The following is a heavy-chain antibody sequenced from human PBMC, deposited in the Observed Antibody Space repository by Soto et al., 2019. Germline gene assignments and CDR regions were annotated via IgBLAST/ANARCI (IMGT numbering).Heavy chain of an antibody. J-gene: IGHJ6*02. D-gene: IGHD2-21*02. V-gene: IGHV1-18*01. Sequence: QVQLVQSGAEVKKPGASVKVSCKASGYTFTSYGISWVRQAPGQGLEWMGWISAYNGNTNYAQKLQGRVTMTTDTSTSTAFMELRSLRSDDTAVYYCARGFFDCGGDCPGLYYYYGMDVWGQGTTVTVSS. CDR2: ISAYNGNT. CDR3: ARGFFDCGGDCPGLYYYYGMDV. CDR1: GYTFTSYG.